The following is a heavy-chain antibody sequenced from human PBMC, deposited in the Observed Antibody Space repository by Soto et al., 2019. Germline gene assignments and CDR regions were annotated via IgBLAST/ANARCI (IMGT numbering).Heavy chain of an antibody. CDR2: INPEGNAK. CDR1: GFSINTYW. Sequence: PGGSLRLSCSGFGFSINTYWMNWIRQTPGKGLEWVANINPEGNAKTYVDPVKGRFFVSRDNTRNSLDLQMTSLRVEDSAIYFCAAWDISNIWGQGILVTV. D-gene: IGHD2-15*01. CDR3: AAWDISNI. V-gene: IGHV3-7*01. J-gene: IGHJ4*02.